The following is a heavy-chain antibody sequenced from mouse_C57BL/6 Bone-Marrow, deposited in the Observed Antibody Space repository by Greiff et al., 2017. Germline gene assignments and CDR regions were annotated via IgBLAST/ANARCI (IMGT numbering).Heavy chain of an antibody. CDR3: ARPITTVVDPPRY. Sequence: QVQLQQPGAELVKPGASVKLSCKASGYTFTSYWMHWVKQRPGQGLEWIGMIHPNSGSTNYNEKFKSKATLTVDKSSSTAYMQLSSLTSEASAVYYCARPITTVVDPPRYWGQGTTLTVSS. CDR1: GYTFTSYW. V-gene: IGHV1-64*01. CDR2: IHPNSGST. J-gene: IGHJ2*01. D-gene: IGHD1-1*01.